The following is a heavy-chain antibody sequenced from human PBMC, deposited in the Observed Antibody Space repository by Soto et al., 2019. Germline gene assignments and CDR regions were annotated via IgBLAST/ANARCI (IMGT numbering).Heavy chain of an antibody. CDR1: GFTFSNAW. D-gene: IGHD5-18*01. CDR2: IKSKTDGGTT. J-gene: IGHJ4*02. V-gene: IGHV3-15*07. CDR3: TTEGQGYGILKSFDY. Sequence: EVQLVESGGGLVKPGGSLRLSCAASGFTFSNAWMNWVRQAPGKGLEWVGRIKSKTDGGTTDYAAPVKGRFTISRDDSKNTLYLQMNSLKTEDTAVYYCTTEGQGYGILKSFDYWGQGTLVTVSS.